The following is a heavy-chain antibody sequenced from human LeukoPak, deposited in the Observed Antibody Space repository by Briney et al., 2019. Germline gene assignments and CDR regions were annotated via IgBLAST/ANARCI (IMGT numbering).Heavy chain of an antibody. Sequence: PSETLSLTCTVSGYSISSGYYWGWIRQSPGKGLEWIGSIFHSGSTYYNPPLKTQVTISVDTSKNEFSLNLGSVSAADTAIYYCARDQACSNGVWSFFVYWGQGALVTVSS. D-gene: IGHD2-8*01. V-gene: IGHV4-38-2*02. CDR1: GYSISSGYY. CDR3: ARDQACSNGVWSFFVY. CDR2: IFHSGST. J-gene: IGHJ4*02.